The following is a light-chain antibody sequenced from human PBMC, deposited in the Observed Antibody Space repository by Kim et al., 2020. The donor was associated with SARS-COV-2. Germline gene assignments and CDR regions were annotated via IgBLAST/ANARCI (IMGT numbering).Light chain of an antibody. CDR3: QEYNSWPPYN. Sequence: SPGERATLSCSASQSVNSNLAWYQQKPGQAPRLLIYGASTRATGIPGRFSGSGSGTEFSLTISSLQCEDFAVYYCQEYNSWPPYNFGLGTKLEI. V-gene: IGKV3-15*01. CDR1: QSVNSN. J-gene: IGKJ2*01. CDR2: GAS.